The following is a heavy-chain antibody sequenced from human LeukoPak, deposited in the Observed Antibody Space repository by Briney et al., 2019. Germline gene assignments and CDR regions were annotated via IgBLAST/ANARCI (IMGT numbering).Heavy chain of an antibody. V-gene: IGHV3-48*04. CDR2: ISSSSSTM. CDR3: ATVMTTVTTPDY. J-gene: IGHJ4*02. D-gene: IGHD4-17*01. Sequence: PGRSLRLSCAASGFTFSSYAMNWVRQAPGKGLEWVSYISSSSSTMYYADSVKGRFTISRDNAKNSLYLQMNSLRAEDTAVYYCATVMTTVTTPDYWGQGTLVTVSS. CDR1: GFTFSSYA.